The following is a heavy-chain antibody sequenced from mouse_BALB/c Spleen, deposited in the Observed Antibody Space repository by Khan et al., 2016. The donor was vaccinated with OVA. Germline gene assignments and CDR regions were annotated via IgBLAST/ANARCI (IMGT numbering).Heavy chain of an antibody. CDR1: GYTFTDYY. V-gene: IGHV1-77*01. CDR3: ARRNYFGYTFAY. Sequence: QVQLQPPGAELARPGASVKLSCKASGYTFTDYYINWVKQRTGQGLEWIGEISPGSGDTYYNERFKGKATLTADKSSSTAYMQLSSLTSEAAAVYFCARRNYFGYTFAYWGQGTLVTVSA. CDR2: ISPGSGDT. D-gene: IGHD1-2*01. J-gene: IGHJ3*01.